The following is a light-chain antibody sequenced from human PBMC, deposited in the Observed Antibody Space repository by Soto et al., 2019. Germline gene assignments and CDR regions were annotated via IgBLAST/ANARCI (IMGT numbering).Light chain of an antibody. Sequence: IVLTQSPATLCLSPGKRATLSCRASQSVSSRLAWYQQKPGHAPRLLLSGASSRATGIPDRFSGSGSGTDFTLPISRLEPEDFALYYCQHYVERSPITFGQGTRLEIK. V-gene: IGKV3-20*01. CDR3: QHYVERSPIT. CDR2: GAS. CDR1: QSVSSR. J-gene: IGKJ5*01.